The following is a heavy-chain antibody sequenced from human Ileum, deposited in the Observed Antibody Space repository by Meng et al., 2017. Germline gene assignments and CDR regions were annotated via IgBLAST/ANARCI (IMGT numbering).Heavy chain of an antibody. CDR1: GFTFSDYY. D-gene: IGHD2-2*01. J-gene: IGHJ4*02. CDR2: ISGSGRTT. CDR3: AREVGSADY. Sequence: VHLVESWGGLVKPGGSLRLSCAASGFTFSDYYMSWIRQAPGKGLEWISYISGSGRTTYYAGSVKGRFTMSRDNGKNSLYLQMNSLRSEDTAVYYCAREVGSADYWGQGTLVTVSS. V-gene: IGHV3-11*01.